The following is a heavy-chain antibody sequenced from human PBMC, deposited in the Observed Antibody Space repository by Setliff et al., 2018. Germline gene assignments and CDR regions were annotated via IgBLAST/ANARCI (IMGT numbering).Heavy chain of an antibody. J-gene: IGHJ1*01. Sequence: GASVKVSCKASGYTFIGYYMYWVRQAPGQGLEWMGRINPNSGGTEYAQKFQGRVTMTRDTSISTVYMELSSLRSDDTAVYYCARAGQLDYFQHWGQGTRVTVS. CDR3: ARAGQLDYFQH. D-gene: IGHD6-13*01. CDR2: INPNSGGT. V-gene: IGHV1-2*06. CDR1: GYTFIGYY.